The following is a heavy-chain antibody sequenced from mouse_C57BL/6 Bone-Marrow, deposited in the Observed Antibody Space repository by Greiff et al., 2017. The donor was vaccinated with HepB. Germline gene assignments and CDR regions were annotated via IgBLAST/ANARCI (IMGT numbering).Heavy chain of an antibody. CDR3: ARHYCGSPWFAC. Sequence: DVMLVESGGGLVKPGGSLKLSCAASGFTFSDYGMHWVRQAPEKGLEWVAYISSGSSTIYYADTVKGRFTISRDNAKNTLFLQMTSLRSEDTAMYYCARHYCGSPWFACWGQGTLVTVSA. CDR2: ISSGSSTI. D-gene: IGHD1-1*01. CDR1: GFTFSDYG. V-gene: IGHV5-17*01. J-gene: IGHJ3*01.